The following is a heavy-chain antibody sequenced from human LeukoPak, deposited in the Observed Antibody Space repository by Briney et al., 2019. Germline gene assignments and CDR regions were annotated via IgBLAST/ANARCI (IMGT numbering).Heavy chain of an antibody. J-gene: IGHJ4*02. D-gene: IGHD6-19*01. CDR2: IGVYNGDT. CDR1: GFTFNDYG. V-gene: IGHV1-18*01. CDR3: ARGGHSGWYGPDSVDY. Sequence: ASVKVSCKASGFTFNDYGICWVRQAPGQGLEWMAWIGVYNGDTNYAHNHQDRVTLTTDTATSTAYMELRSLRSDDTAVYYCARGGHSGWYGPDSVDYWGQGTLVTVSS.